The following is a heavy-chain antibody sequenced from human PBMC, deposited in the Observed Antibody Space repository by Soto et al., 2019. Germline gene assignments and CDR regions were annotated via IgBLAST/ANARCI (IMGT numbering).Heavy chain of an antibody. D-gene: IGHD3-3*01. CDR1: GYIFTGYA. J-gene: IGHJ6*02. Sequence: ASVKVSCKASGYIFTGYAMHWVRQAPGQRLEWMAWINGGNGNTRYSQKFQGRVTITRDTSANTAHMELSSLRSEDTAVYYCARAGTVFGLLGNYYGMDVWGQGTTVTV. CDR2: INGGNGNT. V-gene: IGHV1-3*01. CDR3: ARAGTVFGLLGNYYGMDV.